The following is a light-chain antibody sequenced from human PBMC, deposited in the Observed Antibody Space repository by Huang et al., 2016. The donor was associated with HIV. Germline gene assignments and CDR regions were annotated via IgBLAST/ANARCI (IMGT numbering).Light chain of an antibody. CDR1: PGISTY. V-gene: IGKV1-9*01. Sequence: IQLTQSPSSLSASVGDRVTITCRASPGISTYLAWYQQKPGKAPNLLIYTASTLQTGVPSRFSGSGSGTDFTLTISSLQPEDFATYYCQQLNNYPLTFGGGTKVEIK. CDR3: QQLNNYPLT. J-gene: IGKJ4*01. CDR2: TAS.